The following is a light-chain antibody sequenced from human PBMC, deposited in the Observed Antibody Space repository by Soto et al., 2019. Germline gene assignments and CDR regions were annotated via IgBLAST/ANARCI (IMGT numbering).Light chain of an antibody. J-gene: IGKJ1*01. Sequence: DIQMTQSPSSLSASVGDRVTITCRASQSISSYLNWYQQKPGKAPKLLIYAASSLQSGVPSRFSGSRSGTDFTLTISSLHPEDFATYYCQQSYSTLWTFGQGTKVEIK. CDR2: AAS. CDR3: QQSYSTLWT. V-gene: IGKV1-39*01. CDR1: QSISSY.